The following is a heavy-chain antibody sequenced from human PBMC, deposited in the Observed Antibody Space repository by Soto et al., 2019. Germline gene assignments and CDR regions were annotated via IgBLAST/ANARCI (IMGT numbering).Heavy chain of an antibody. CDR1: GGTFSSYT. CDR2: INPNSGGT. Sequence: ASVKVSCKASGGTFSSYTISWVRQAPGQGLEWMGWINPNSGGTNYAQKCQGWVTMSRDTSISTAYMELSRLRPDAPAVYYSARDNADFWSGYSVSYGMDVWGQGTPVTVSS. D-gene: IGHD3-3*01. J-gene: IGHJ6*02. V-gene: IGHV1-2*04. CDR3: ARDNADFWSGYSVSYGMDV.